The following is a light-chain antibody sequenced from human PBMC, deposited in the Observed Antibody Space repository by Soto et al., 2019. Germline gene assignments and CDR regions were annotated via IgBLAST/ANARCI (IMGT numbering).Light chain of an antibody. V-gene: IGLV2-23*01. CDR2: EGT. Sequence: LAQPASVFESPGQSITFYCTGTSRVVGSYNLVSWYQQHPGNAPKRIIYEGTKRASGVSYRFSGSKSGNTASLTISGLQEEDESDYHSCSFAGSSTYVFRTGTKVTVL. CDR1: SRVVGSYNL. CDR3: CSFAGSSTYV. J-gene: IGLJ1*01.